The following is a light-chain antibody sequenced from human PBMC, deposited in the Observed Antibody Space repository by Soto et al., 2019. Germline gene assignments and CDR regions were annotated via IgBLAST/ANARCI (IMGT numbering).Light chain of an antibody. CDR2: GAS. J-gene: IGKJ5*01. CDR1: QSITSGF. V-gene: IGKV3-20*01. CDR3: QHYGNSPIT. Sequence: ELVLTQSPGTLSLSPGERVTLSCRASQSITSGFLAWYQQKPGQAPRLLIYGASSRAAGVPDRFSGRGSGTDLTLNITRLEPEDFAMYFCQHYGNSPITFSHGTRLETK.